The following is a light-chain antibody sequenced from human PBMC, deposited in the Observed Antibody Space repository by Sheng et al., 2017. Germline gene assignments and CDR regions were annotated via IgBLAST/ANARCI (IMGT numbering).Light chain of an antibody. Sequence: ERVMTQSPATLSLSPGERATLSCRASQSVSTNLAWYQHKPGQAPRLLICDASTRATGIPARFSGSGSETEFTLTISSLQSEDFALYYCQQYNNWPWTFGQGTNVEIK. J-gene: IGKJ1*01. CDR3: QQYNNWPWT. V-gene: IGKV3-15*01. CDR1: QSVSTN. CDR2: DAS.